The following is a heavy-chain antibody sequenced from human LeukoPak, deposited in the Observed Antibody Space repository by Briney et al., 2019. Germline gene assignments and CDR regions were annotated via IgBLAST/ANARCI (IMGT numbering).Heavy chain of an antibody. CDR2: ISGSGGST. D-gene: IGHD3-22*01. V-gene: IGHV3-23*01. CDR1: GFTFSSYA. J-gene: IGHJ3*02. CDR3: ARDGPPYYYDSSGYQGLSDAFDI. Sequence: GGSLRLSCAASGFTFSSYAMSWVRQAPGKGLEWVTAISGSGGSTYYADSVKGRFTISRDNSKNTLYLQMNSLRAEDTAVYYCARDGPPYYYDSSGYQGLSDAFDIWGQGTMVTVSS.